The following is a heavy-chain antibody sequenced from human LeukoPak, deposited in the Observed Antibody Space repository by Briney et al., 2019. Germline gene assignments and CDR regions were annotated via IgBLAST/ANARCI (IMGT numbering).Heavy chain of an antibody. D-gene: IGHD6-19*01. CDR2: VGSNGGNT. CDR1: GFSFSTYA. Sequence: QSGGSLRLSCSASGFSFSTYAMHWVRQAPGKGLEYVSAVGSNGGNTYYADSVKGRFTISRDNARNSLYLQMNSLRAEDTAVYYCAGWDNSGWQTFEYWGQGTLVTVSS. CDR3: AGWDNSGWQTFEY. J-gene: IGHJ4*02. V-gene: IGHV3-64*04.